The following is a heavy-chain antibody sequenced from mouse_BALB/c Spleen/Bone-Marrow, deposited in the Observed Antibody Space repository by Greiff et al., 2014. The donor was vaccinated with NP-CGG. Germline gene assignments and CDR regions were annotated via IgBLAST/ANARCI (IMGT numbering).Heavy chain of an antibody. CDR1: GFSLTSYG. D-gene: IGHD1-1*01. Sequence: LQESGPGLVAPSQSLSITCTVSGFSLTSYGVHWVRQPPGKVLEWLGVIWAGGSKNYNSALMSRLSISKDNSKSQVFLKMNSLQTNDTAMYYCDRDSYYEEAKDYWGQGTSVTVST. V-gene: IGHV2-9*02. J-gene: IGHJ4*01. CDR3: DRDSYYEEAKDY. CDR2: IWAGGSK.